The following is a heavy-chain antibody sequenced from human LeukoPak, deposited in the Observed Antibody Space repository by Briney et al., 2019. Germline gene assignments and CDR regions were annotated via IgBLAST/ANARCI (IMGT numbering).Heavy chain of an antibody. CDR2: INPNSGGT. J-gene: IGHJ5*02. Sequence: ASVKVSCKASGYTFTGYYMHWVRQAPGQGLEWMGWINPNSGGTNYAQKFQGRVTMTRDTSISTAYMELSRLRSDDTAVYYCARDRDSSGSETYNWFDPWGQGTLVTVSS. CDR1: GYTFTGYY. D-gene: IGHD3-22*01. V-gene: IGHV1-2*02. CDR3: ARDRDSSGSETYNWFDP.